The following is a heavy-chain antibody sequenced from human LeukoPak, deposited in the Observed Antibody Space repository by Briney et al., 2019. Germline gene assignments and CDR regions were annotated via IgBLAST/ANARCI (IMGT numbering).Heavy chain of an antibody. CDR1: GGSFTGYY. V-gene: IGHV4-34*01. CDR3: AGGVLAPYYFDL. J-gene: IGHJ2*01. CDR2: IHYTGAT. D-gene: IGHD6-6*01. Sequence: SETLSLTSAVYGGSFTGYYWSWIREPPGKGLEWIGEIHYTGATNYKPSLQSRVTISGDPSKNKISLSGRSVTAADTAVHYCAGGVLAPYYFDLGGRGTLFTVSS.